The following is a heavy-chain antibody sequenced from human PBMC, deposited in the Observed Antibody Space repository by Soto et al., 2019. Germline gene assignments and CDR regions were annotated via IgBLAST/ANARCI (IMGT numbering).Heavy chain of an antibody. Sequence: GGSLRLSCAISGFTFSDHYMDWVRQAPGKGLEWIGRSRNKANSYTTEYAASVKGRFSISRHDSENSLYLQMNSLQTEDTAVYYCVALTSHYLDVWGRGTTVTSP. J-gene: IGHJ6*03. CDR1: GFTFSDHY. V-gene: IGHV3-72*01. CDR2: SRNKANSYTT. CDR3: VALTSHYLDV.